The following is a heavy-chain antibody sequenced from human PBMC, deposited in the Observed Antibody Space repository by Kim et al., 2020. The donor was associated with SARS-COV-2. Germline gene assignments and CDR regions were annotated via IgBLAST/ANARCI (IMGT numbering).Heavy chain of an antibody. J-gene: IGHJ5*02. CDR3: ATVGYDYVWGSYRS. Sequence: ASVKVSCKVSGYTLTELSMHWVRQAPGKGLEWMGGFDPEDGETIYAQKFQGRVTMTEDTSTDTAYMELSSLRSEDTAVYYCATVGYDYVWGSYRSWGQGTLVTVSS. D-gene: IGHD3-16*02. V-gene: IGHV1-24*01. CDR1: GYTLTELS. CDR2: FDPEDGET.